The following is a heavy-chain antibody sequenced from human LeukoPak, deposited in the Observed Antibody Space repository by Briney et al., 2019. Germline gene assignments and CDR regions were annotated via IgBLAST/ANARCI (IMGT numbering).Heavy chain of an antibody. Sequence: PSETLSLTCTVSGGSISSSSYHWGWIHQPPGKGLEWIGSIYYLGNTYHNPSLKSRLTISVDTSKNEFSLKLTSVSAADSAVYYCARLIEGTPADSWGQGTLVTVSS. CDR1: GGSISSSSYH. V-gene: IGHV4-39*01. D-gene: IGHD1-14*01. CDR2: IYYLGNT. CDR3: ARLIEGTPADS. J-gene: IGHJ4*02.